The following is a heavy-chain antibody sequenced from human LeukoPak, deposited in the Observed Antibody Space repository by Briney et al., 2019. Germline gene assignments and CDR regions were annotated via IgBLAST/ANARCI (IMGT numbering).Heavy chain of an antibody. CDR1: GFTFNNYA. V-gene: IGHV3-23*01. CDR2: ISGSGGST. D-gene: IGHD3-22*01. Sequence: HPGGSLRLSCAASGFTFNNYAMSCVRQPPGKGLEWVSGISGSGGSTYYADSVKGRFTISRDNSKNTVYLQMNSLRAEDTAVYYCATRDYYDSRGYYYYYFDYWGQGTLVTVSS. CDR3: ATRDYYDSRGYYYYYFDY. J-gene: IGHJ4*02.